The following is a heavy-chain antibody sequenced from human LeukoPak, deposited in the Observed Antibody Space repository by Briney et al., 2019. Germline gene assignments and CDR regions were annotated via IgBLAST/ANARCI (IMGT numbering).Heavy chain of an antibody. D-gene: IGHD3-22*01. CDR1: GGSHSGYY. CDR2: INHSGST. V-gene: IGHV4-34*01. Sequence: SETLSLTCAVYGGSHSGYYWSWIRQPPGKGLEWIGEINHSGSTNYNPSLKSRVTISVDSSKNQFSLKLSSVTAADTAVYYCARGVTMIDYWGQGTLVTVSS. CDR3: ARGVTMIDY. J-gene: IGHJ4*02.